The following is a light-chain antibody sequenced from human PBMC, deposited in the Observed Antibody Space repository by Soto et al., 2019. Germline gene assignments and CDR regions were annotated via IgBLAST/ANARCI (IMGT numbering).Light chain of an antibody. Sequence: DIQMTQSPSSLSASVGDRVTITCRASQSISNFLNWYQQKPGKAPNLLIYVASNLQSGVPSRFSGSGSGTDFTLTISSLQPEDFATYYCHQSYSTAMYTFGQGTKLEIK. CDR1: QSISNF. J-gene: IGKJ2*01. CDR2: VAS. V-gene: IGKV1-39*01. CDR3: HQSYSTAMYT.